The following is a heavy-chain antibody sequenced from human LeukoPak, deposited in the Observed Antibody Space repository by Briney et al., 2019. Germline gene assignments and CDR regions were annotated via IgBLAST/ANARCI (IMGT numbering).Heavy chain of an antibody. CDR1: GFTFSSYA. J-gene: IGHJ4*02. V-gene: IGHV3-23*01. CDR2: ISVRGIST. Sequence: GGSLRLSCEASGFTFSSYAMTWVRQASGEGLEWVSAISVRGISTYYADSVKGRFTISRDNSRNTLFLQMNSLRAEDTAVYYCANLLSTNSGSGSPFENWGQGTLVTVSS. D-gene: IGHD3-10*01. CDR3: ANLLSTNSGSGSPFEN.